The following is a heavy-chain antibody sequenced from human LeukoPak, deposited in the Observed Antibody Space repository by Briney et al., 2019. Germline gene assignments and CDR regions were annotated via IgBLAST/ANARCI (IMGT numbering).Heavy chain of an antibody. Sequence: GGSLRPSCAASGFTFSSYAMHWVRQAPGKGLEWVAVISYDGSNKYYADSVKGRFTISRDNSKNTLYLQMNSLRAEDTAVYYCAYDSSGYFDYWGQGTLVTVSS. CDR3: AYDSSGYFDY. CDR2: ISYDGSNK. V-gene: IGHV3-30-3*01. CDR1: GFTFSSYA. J-gene: IGHJ4*02. D-gene: IGHD3-22*01.